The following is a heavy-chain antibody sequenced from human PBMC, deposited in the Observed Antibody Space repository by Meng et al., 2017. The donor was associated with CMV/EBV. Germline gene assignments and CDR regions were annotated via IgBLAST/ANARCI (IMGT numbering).Heavy chain of an antibody. J-gene: IGHJ5*02. V-gene: IGHV4-34*01. CDR2: INNSGST. CDR1: GWSFSGYY. CDR3: ARGGNWFDP. Sequence: QVQLTEWGGGLLTHSGTLSLTCAVYGWSFSGYYWSWIRPPPGKWLEWIGEINNSGSTNYNTSLKRRVTISVDTSKNQFSLKLSSVTAADTAVYYCARGGNWFDPWGQGTLVTVSS.